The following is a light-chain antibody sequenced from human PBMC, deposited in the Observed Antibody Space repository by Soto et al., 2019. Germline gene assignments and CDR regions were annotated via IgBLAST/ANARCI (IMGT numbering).Light chain of an antibody. CDR3: QQYGSSEYT. Sequence: EIVLTQSPGTLSLSPGERATHSCRASQSVSSGYLAWYQQKPGQAPRLLIYGASSRATGIPDRFSGSGSGTDFTLTISRLEPEDFAVYYCQQYGSSEYTFGQGTKLEIK. J-gene: IGKJ2*01. CDR1: QSVSSGY. V-gene: IGKV3-20*01. CDR2: GAS.